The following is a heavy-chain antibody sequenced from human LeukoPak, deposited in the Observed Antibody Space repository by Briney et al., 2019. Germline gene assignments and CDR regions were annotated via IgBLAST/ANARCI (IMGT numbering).Heavy chain of an antibody. V-gene: IGHV5-51*01. Sequence: GGSLKISCKGSGYSFTSYWIGWVRQMPGKGLEWLGINYPGDSDTRYSPSFKGQVTISADKSISTAYLQWSSLKASDTAMYYCARLPSSSTSCYNRPIDYCGQGALVTVSS. D-gene: IGHD2-2*02. J-gene: IGHJ4*02. CDR2: NYPGDSDT. CDR1: GYSFTSYW. CDR3: ARLPSSSTSCYNRPIDY.